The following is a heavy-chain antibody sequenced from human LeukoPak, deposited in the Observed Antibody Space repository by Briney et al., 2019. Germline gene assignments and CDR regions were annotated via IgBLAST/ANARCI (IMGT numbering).Heavy chain of an antibody. CDR1: VFTFSNAG. CDR3: TTDYPGMTTVSMFDY. J-gene: IGHJ4*02. Sequence: KSGGCLRLSCAASVFTFSNAGMSWVRQAPWKGLEWVGRIKSKTDGGTTDYAAPVKGRFTISRDDSKNTLYLQMNSLKTEDTAVYYCTTDYPGMTTVSMFDYWGQGTLVTVSS. V-gene: IGHV3-15*01. CDR2: IKSKTDGGTT. D-gene: IGHD4-17*01.